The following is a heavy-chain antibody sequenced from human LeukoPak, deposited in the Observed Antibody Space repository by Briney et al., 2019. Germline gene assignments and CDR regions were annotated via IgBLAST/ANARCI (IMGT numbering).Heavy chain of an antibody. CDR3: ARALGQQLVLDAFDI. J-gene: IGHJ3*02. D-gene: IGHD6-13*01. CDR2: IIPIFGTA. V-gene: IGHV1-69*05. CDR1: GYTFTSYD. Sequence: ASVKVSCKASGYTFTSYDISWVRQAPGQGLEWMGGIIPIFGTANYAQKFQGRVTITTDESTSTAYMELSSLRSEDTAVYYCARALGQQLVLDAFDIWGQGTMVTVSP.